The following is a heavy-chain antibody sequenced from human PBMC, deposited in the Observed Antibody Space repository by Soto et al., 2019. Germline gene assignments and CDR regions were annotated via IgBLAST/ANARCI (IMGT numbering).Heavy chain of an antibody. Sequence: ASVKVSCKASGYTFTSYYMHWVRQAPGQGLEWMGWINPNSGGTNYAQKFQGWVTMTRDTSISTAYMELSRLRSDDTAVYYCARDPDGSSGTEAFDIWGQGTMVTVSS. CDR3: ARDPDGSSGTEAFDI. CDR2: INPNSGGT. J-gene: IGHJ3*02. D-gene: IGHD6-19*01. CDR1: GYTFTSYY. V-gene: IGHV1-2*04.